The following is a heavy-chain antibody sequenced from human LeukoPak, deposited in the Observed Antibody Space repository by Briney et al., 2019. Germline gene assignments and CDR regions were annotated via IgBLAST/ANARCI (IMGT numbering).Heavy chain of an antibody. CDR1: GYTIINYA. Sequence: ASVKVSCKTSGYTIINYAMIWVRQAPGQGLEWMGWINTNTGNPTYAQGFPGRFVFSLDTSVSTAYLQISSLKAEDTAVYYCARGRRFGRSAAGHQLYYMDVWGQGTTVTVSS. J-gene: IGHJ6*03. D-gene: IGHD3-16*01. V-gene: IGHV7-4-1*02. CDR2: INTNTGNP. CDR3: ARGRRFGRSAAGHQLYYMDV.